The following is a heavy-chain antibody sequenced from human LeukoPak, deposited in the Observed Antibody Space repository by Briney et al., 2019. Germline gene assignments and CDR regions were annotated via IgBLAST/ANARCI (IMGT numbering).Heavy chain of an antibody. CDR3: ARDQWLDYYYGMDV. D-gene: IGHD6-19*01. CDR2: IWYDGSNK. V-gene: IGHV3-33*01. Sequence: GGSLRLSCAASGFTFSSYGMHWVRQASGKGLEWVAVIWYDGSNKYYADSVKGRFTISRDNSKNTLYLQMNSLRAEDTAVYYCARDQWLDYYYGMDVWGQGTTVTVSS. CDR1: GFTFSSYG. J-gene: IGHJ6*02.